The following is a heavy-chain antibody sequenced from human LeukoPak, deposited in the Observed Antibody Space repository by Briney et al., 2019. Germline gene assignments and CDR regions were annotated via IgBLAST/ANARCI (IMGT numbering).Heavy chain of an antibody. Sequence: ASVKVSCKASGYTFTSYYMHWVRQAPGQGLEWMGIINPSGGSTRYAQKFQGRVTKTRDTSISTAYMELSRLRSDDTAVYYCARESVPPPDYGMDVWGQGTTVTVSS. CDR2: INPSGGST. J-gene: IGHJ6*02. V-gene: IGHV1-46*01. CDR3: ARESVPPPDYGMDV. CDR1: GYTFTSYY.